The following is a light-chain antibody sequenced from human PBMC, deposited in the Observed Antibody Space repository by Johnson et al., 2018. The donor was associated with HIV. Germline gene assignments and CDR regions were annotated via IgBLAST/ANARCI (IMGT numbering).Light chain of an antibody. J-gene: IGLJ1*01. CDR1: SSNIGNNY. CDR2: ESN. V-gene: IGLV1-51*02. CDR3: GTWDSSLSAGI. Sequence: QAVLTQPPSVSAAPGQKVAISCSGSSSNIGNNYVSWYQQLPGTAPKLLIYESNQRPSGIPDQFSGSKSGTSATLGITGLQTGDEADYYCGTWDSSLSAGIFGTGTKVTVL.